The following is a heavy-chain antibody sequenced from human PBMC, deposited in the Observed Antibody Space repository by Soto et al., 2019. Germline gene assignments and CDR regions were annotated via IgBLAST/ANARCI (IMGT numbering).Heavy chain of an antibody. V-gene: IGHV3-23*01. CDR1: GFTFSRYA. J-gene: IGHJ4*02. Sequence: GGSLRLSCAASGFTFSRYAMSWVRQAPGKGLEWVSAISGSGGSTYYADSVKGRFTTSRDNSKNTLYLQMNSLRAEDTAVYYCAKDYYGNSGSPTAFDYWGQGSLVTVSS. CDR3: AKDYYGNSGSPTAFDY. D-gene: IGHD3-22*01. CDR2: ISGSGGST.